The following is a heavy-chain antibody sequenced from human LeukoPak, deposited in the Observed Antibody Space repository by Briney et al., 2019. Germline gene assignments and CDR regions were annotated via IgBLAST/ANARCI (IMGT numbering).Heavy chain of an antibody. J-gene: IGHJ4*02. CDR3: EGGSYPSGFY. CDR2: IEQDGSEK. Sequence: PGGSLRLSCATSGFTFSSYWMNWVRQAPGKGLEWVANIEQDGSEKNYVDSVKGRFTISRDNAKNSLYLQMSSLRAEDTAVYYCEGGSYPSGFYWGQGTLVTVSS. V-gene: IGHV3-7*03. D-gene: IGHD1-26*01. CDR1: GFTFSSYW.